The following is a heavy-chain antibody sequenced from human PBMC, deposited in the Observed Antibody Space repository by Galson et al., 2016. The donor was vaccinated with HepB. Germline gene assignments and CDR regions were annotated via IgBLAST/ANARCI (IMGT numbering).Heavy chain of an antibody. J-gene: IGHJ6*02. D-gene: IGHD2-2*01. CDR1: GYSFTSYW. Sequence: QSGAEVKKPGESLRISCKGSGYSFTSYWIGWVRQMPGKGLEWMGIIYPGDSDTRYSPSFQGQVTISADKSISTAYLQWGSLKASDTAMYYCAIPSQPYYYGMDVWGQGTTVTVSS. CDR3: AIPSQPYYYGMDV. CDR2: IYPGDSDT. V-gene: IGHV5-51*03.